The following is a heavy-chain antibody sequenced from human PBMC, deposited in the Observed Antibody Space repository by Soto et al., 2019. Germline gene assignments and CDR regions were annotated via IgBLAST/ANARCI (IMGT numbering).Heavy chain of an antibody. CDR2: INHSGST. D-gene: IGHD6-13*01. J-gene: IGHJ4*02. V-gene: IGHV4-34*01. Sequence: SETLSLTCAVYGGSFSCYYWSWIRQPPGKGLEWIGEINHSGSTNYNPSLKSRVTISVDTSKNQFSLKLSSVTAADTAVYYCARDEITIAAAGTAYWGQGTLVTVSS. CDR1: GGSFSCYY. CDR3: ARDEITIAAAGTAY.